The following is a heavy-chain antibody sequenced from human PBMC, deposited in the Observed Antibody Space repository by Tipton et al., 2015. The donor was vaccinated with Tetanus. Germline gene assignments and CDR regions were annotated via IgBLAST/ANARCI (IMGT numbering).Heavy chain of an antibody. J-gene: IGHJ5*02. CDR3: ARDQGGGRVVRLNWLDP. CDR1: GDSISRGGYF. Sequence: TLSLTCTVSGDSISRGGYFWNWIRPRPGKGPEGIGYIYYSGDTYYNPSLKSRVSMSVDTSKNQFSLNLTSVTAADTGVYYCARDQGGGRVVRLNWLDPWGQGTLVTVSS. D-gene: IGHD6-6*01. V-gene: IGHV4-31*03. CDR2: IYYSGDT.